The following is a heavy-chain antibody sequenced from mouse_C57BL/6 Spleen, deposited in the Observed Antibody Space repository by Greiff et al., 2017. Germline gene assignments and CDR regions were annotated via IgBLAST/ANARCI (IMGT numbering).Heavy chain of an antibody. V-gene: IGHV1-15*01. D-gene: IGHD2-4*01. J-gene: IGHJ2*01. CDR3: TRGGYDYDGFGY. Sequence: QVQLQQSGAELVRPGASVTLSCKASGYTFTDYEMHWVKQTPVHGLEWIGAIDPETGGTDYNQKFKGKAILTADKSSSTAYMELRSLTSEDSAVYYCTRGGYDYDGFGYWGQGTTLTVSS. CDR2: IDPETGGT. CDR1: GYTFTDYE.